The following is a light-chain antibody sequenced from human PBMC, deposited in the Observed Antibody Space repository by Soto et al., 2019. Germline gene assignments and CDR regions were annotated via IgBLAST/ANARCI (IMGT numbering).Light chain of an antibody. Sequence: EIVLTQSPGTLSLSPGDRATLSCRASQSVGSNYLAWYQQKPGQAPRLLIYGASNRATGLPDTFSGSGSGTDFTLTISRLEPEDFAVDYCQQYGSAPSTFGGGTKVEIK. J-gene: IGKJ4*01. V-gene: IGKV3-20*01. CDR1: QSVGSNY. CDR2: GAS. CDR3: QQYGSAPST.